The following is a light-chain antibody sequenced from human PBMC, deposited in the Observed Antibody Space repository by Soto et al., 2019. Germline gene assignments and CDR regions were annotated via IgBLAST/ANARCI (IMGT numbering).Light chain of an antibody. J-gene: IGKJ2*01. Sequence: DIQMTQAPSSVSASVGDRVTITCRASQGISSWLAWYQHKPGKAPKLLIYAASSLQSGVPSRFSGSGSGTDFTPTTSSLQLEDFATNYCKQANSSPNPFGKGTKVEIK. CDR2: AAS. CDR1: QGISSW. CDR3: KQANSSPNP. V-gene: IGKV1-12*01.